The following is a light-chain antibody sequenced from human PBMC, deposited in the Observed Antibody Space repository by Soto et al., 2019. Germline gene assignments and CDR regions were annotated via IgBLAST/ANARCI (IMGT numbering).Light chain of an antibody. Sequence: QSVLTQPASVSGSPGQSITISCTGASSDVGGHNYVSWYQHHPGKAPKLIISDVNNRPSWVSSRFSGSKSGNTASLTISGLQAEDEADYYCSSFSSSTTLVLFGGGTKLTVL. CDR3: SSFSSSTTLVL. CDR2: DVN. CDR1: SSDVGGHNY. J-gene: IGLJ2*01. V-gene: IGLV2-14*01.